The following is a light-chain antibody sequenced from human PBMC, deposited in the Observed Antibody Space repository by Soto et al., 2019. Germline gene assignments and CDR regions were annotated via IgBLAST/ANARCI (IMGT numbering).Light chain of an antibody. V-gene: IGKV3-15*01. Sequence: EIVMTQSPATLSVSPGGRATLSCRASQSVSSNLAWYQQKPGQAPRLLIYGASTRATGIPARFSGSGSGTEFTLTISSLQSEDLAVYYCQQYNNWPQTFGQGTKV. CDR1: QSVSSN. CDR3: QQYNNWPQT. J-gene: IGKJ1*01. CDR2: GAS.